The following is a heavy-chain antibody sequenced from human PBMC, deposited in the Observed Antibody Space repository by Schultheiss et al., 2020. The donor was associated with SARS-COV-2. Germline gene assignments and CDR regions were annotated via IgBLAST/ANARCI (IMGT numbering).Heavy chain of an antibody. D-gene: IGHD2-21*02. J-gene: IGHJ3*01. Sequence: SETLSLTCTVSGGSISGYYWSWIRQPPGKGLEWIGHIYYSGSTNYNPSLKSRVTISVDTSKNHFSLKLSSVTAADTAVYYCAKLFVVVTAFSRDDVFDVWGQGTMVTVSS. CDR1: GGSISGYY. V-gene: IGHV4-59*01. CDR3: AKLFVVVTAFSRDDVFDV. CDR2: IYYSGST.